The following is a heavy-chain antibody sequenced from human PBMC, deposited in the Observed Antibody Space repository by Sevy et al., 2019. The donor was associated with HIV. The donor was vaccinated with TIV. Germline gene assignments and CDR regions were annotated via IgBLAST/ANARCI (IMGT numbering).Heavy chain of an antibody. CDR1: GFSFTWYW. D-gene: IGHD3-10*01. CDR2: IKQDGSEK. V-gene: IGHV3-7*01. CDR3: EIKGGSGPNDAFDT. J-gene: IGHJ3*02. Sequence: GGSLRLSCAASGFSFTWYWMSWVRQTPEKGLEWVANIKQDGSEKNYVDSVKGRFTISRNNAKNTLYLQMNSLRAEVTDVNYSEIKGGSGPNDAFDTWGQGTMVTVSS.